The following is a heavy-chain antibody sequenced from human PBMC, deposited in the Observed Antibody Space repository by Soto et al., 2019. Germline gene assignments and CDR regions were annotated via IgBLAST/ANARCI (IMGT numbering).Heavy chain of an antibody. CDR2: ISYDGNNK. CDR3: AREGLAPRRNFDY. CDR1: GFAFNIYA. V-gene: IGHV3-30-3*01. Sequence: QVQLVESGGGVVQPGRSLRLSCEASGFAFNIYAMHWVRQAPGNGLEWVAVISYDGNNKYYADSAKGRFTISRDNSKNTLYLQMNSLRREDTAVYFCAREGLAPRRNFDYWGQGTLVTVSS. J-gene: IGHJ4*02. D-gene: IGHD3-9*01.